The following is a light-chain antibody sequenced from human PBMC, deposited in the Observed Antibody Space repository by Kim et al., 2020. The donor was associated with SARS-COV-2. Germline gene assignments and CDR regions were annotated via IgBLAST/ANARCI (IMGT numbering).Light chain of an antibody. Sequence: QKVTISCSGNSSNIGNNYVSWYQQFPGTAPKLLIYDNNKRPSGIPDRFSGSKSGTSATLGITGLQTGDEADYYCGTWDSSLRAVVFGGGTQLTVL. V-gene: IGLV1-51*01. CDR3: GTWDSSLRAVV. CDR1: SSNIGNNY. CDR2: DNN. J-gene: IGLJ3*02.